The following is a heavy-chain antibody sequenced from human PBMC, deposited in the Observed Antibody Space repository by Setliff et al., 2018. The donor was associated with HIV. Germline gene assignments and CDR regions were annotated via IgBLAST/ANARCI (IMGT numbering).Heavy chain of an antibody. CDR1: GYTFTSYG. D-gene: IGHD2-15*01. CDR3: ARGGGYLVVVAASDY. CDR2: ISAYNGNT. V-gene: IGHV1-18*01. Sequence: ASVKVSCKASGYTFTSYGISWVRQAPGQGLEWMGWISAYNGNTNYAQKFQGRVTMTTDTSTSTTYMELRSLRSDDTAVYYCARGGGYLVVVAASDYWGQGTLVTVSS. J-gene: IGHJ4*02.